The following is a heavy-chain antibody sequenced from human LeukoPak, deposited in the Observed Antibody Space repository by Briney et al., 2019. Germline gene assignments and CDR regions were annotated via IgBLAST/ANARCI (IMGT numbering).Heavy chain of an antibody. CDR3: ARIPSWDCPTTTCGSGGYCFDS. D-gene: IGHD3-10*01. V-gene: IGHV1-2*02. J-gene: IGHJ4*02. CDR1: GYTFTDSY. CDR2: INPNSGGT. Sequence: ASVKVSCKACGYTFTDSYVHWVRLAPGQGREWLGWINPNSGGTNYAQRFQGRVTMTRDTSISTAYMELSSLRSDDTAVYFCARIPSWDCPTTTCGSGGYCFDSRGQGTLVTVSP.